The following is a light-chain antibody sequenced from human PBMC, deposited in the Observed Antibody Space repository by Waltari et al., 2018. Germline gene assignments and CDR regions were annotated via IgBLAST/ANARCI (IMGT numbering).Light chain of an antibody. CDR3: HQHYTTPWT. V-gene: IGKV3-15*01. CDR2: GAS. Sequence: EIVMTQSPVTLSVSPGERATLSCRASQSISSNLAWYQQKPGQSPRLLIHGASTRATGIPARFSGSGSGTDFTLTISSLQAEDVAVYYCHQHYTTPWTFGQGTLVEL. CDR1: QSISSN. J-gene: IGKJ1*01.